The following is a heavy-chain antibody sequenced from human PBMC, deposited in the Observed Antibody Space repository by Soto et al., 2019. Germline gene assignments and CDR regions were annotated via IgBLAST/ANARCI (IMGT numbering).Heavy chain of an antibody. D-gene: IGHD6-13*01. CDR1: GGSISSCY. J-gene: IGHJ5*02. Sequence: PSETLSLTCTFSGGSISSCYWSWIRQPPGKGLEWIGCIYYSGSTNYNPSLKSRVTISVDTSKNQFSLKLTSVTAADTAVYYCASSSSWFINWFDPWGQGTLVTVSS. V-gene: IGHV4-59*12. CDR3: ASSSSWFINWFDP. CDR2: IYYSGST.